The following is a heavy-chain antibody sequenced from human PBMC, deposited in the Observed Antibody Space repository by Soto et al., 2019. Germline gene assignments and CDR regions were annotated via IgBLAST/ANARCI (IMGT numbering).Heavy chain of an antibody. CDR1: GYSFTSYG. V-gene: IGHV1-18*01. J-gene: IGHJ6*02. Sequence: XSVKVSCKASGYSFTSYGIIWVRQAPGQGLEWMGWISGYNANTNYAQKFQGRLTMTTDTSTSTAYMELRSLRSDDTAVYYCAKGAWYRSYYGMDVWGQGTTVTVSS. CDR3: AKGAWYRSYYGMDV. CDR2: ISGYNANT. D-gene: IGHD6-19*01.